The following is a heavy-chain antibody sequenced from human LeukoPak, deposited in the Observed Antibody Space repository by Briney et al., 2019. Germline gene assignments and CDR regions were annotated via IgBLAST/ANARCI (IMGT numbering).Heavy chain of an antibody. V-gene: IGHV3-30*03. Sequence: GRSLRLSCAASGFTFNNHDMHWVRQAPGKGLEWVAGISYDGRNKYYADSVKGRFTIPRDNSKHTLNLQMNSLRTEDTAVYYCARDRLVQLWFGSPDYWGQGTLVTVSS. D-gene: IGHD5-18*01. CDR2: ISYDGRNK. CDR1: GFTFNNHD. J-gene: IGHJ4*02. CDR3: ARDRLVQLWFGSPDY.